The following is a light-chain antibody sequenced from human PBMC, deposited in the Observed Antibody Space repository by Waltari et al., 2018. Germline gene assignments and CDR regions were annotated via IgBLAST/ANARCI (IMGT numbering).Light chain of an antibody. CDR3: QQRSNWPLT. CDR2: DTS. V-gene: IGKV3-11*01. J-gene: IGKJ4*01. Sequence: EIVLTQSPATLSLSPGERATLSCRASQSVSSFLAWYQQKPGQAPRLLFYDTSNRATGIPARFSCSGSGTYFTLTISSLEPEDFAVYYCQQRSNWPLTFGGGTKVEIK. CDR1: QSVSSF.